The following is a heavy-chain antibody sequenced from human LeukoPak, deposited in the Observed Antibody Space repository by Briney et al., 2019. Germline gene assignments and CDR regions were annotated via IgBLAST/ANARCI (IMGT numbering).Heavy chain of an antibody. Sequence: GGSLRLSCAASGFTFSSYAMSWVRQAPGKGLEWVSGTTGSGGGTYYADSVKGRFTISRDSSSSTLFLQMKSLRAEDTATYYCAKEVAAGRKGIDYWGQGILATVSS. CDR1: GFTFSSYA. CDR3: AKEVAAGRKGIDY. J-gene: IGHJ4*02. CDR2: TTGSGGGT. D-gene: IGHD6-6*01. V-gene: IGHV3-23*01.